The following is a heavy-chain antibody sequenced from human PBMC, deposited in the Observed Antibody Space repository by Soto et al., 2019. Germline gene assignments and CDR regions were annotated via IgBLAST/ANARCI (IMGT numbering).Heavy chain of an antibody. CDR1: GGSITRGGYY. CDR3: ARDPAP. V-gene: IGHV4-31*03. J-gene: IGHJ5*02. Sequence: QVQLQESGPGLVKPSETLSLTCTVSGGSITRGGYYWSWIRRHPGKGLVWIGYIYNSGTTYYNPSLKRRVTISVDTSKNQFSLKLTAVTAADRAVYYCARDPAPWGQGTLVTVSS. CDR2: IYNSGTT.